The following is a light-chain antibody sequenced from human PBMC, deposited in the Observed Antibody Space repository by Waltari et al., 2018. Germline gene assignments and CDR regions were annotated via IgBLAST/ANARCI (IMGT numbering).Light chain of an antibody. CDR3: QTWGTAMHV. CDR2: LNSDGSH. Sequence: QPVLTQPPSASGSLGASVKLTCSLSGEYAVYAIPWQQVHPQKGPLYLLRLNSDGSHIKGDGIPDRFSGSTSGAERYLTISRLQSEDEAVYYCQTWGTAMHVFGGGTKLTVL. V-gene: IGLV4-69*01. CDR1: GEYAVYA. J-gene: IGLJ3*02.